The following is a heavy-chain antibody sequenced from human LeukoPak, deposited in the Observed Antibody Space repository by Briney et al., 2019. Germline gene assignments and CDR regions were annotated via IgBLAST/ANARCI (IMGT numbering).Heavy chain of an antibody. V-gene: IGHV3-23*01. CDR1: GFTFSSYG. D-gene: IGHD3-10*01. Sequence: GGSLRLSCAASGFTFSSYGMNWVRQAPGKGLEWVSGIRAGGDNTYYADSVKGRFTISRDNSKNTLYLQMNSLRAEDTAVYYCAKGMVRGVILKGFDYWGQGTLVTVSS. CDR2: IRAGGDNT. CDR3: AKGMVRGVILKGFDY. J-gene: IGHJ4*02.